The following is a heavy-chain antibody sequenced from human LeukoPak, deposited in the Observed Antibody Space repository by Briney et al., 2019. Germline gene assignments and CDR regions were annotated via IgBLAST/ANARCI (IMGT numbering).Heavy chain of an antibody. D-gene: IGHD6-13*01. CDR2: INHSGST. CDR1: GGSFSGYY. J-gene: IGHJ6*03. CDR3: ARGMQQLVEYYYYYYMGV. V-gene: IGHV4-34*01. Sequence: SETLSLTCAVYGGSFSGYYWSWIRQPPGKGLEWIGEINHSGSTNYNPSLKSRVTISVDTSKNQFSLKLSSVTAADTAVYYCARGMQQLVEYYYYYYMGVWGKGTTVTVSS.